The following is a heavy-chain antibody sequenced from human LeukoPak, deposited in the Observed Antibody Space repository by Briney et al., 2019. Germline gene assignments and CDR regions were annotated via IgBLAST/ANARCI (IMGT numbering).Heavy chain of an antibody. CDR1: GYTFTSYD. V-gene: IGHV1-69*13. CDR3: ASVAIAARSFDY. J-gene: IGHJ4*02. CDR2: IIPIFGTA. Sequence: SVKVSCKASGYTFTSYDISWVRQAPGQGLEWMGGIIPIFGTANYAQKFQGRVTITADESTSTAYMELSSLRSEDTAVYYCASVAIAARSFDYWGQGTLVTVSS. D-gene: IGHD6-6*01.